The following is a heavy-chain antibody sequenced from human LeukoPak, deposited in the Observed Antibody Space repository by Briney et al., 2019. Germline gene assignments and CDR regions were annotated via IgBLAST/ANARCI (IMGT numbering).Heavy chain of an antibody. D-gene: IGHD3-10*01. CDR1: GFTFSSYG. CDR2: ISYDGSNK. J-gene: IGHJ4*02. CDR3: ARTTSMVRGAPPRY. Sequence: QPGRSLRLSCAASGFTFSSYGMHWVRQAPGKGLEWVAVISYDGSNKYYADSVKGRFTISRDNSKNTLYLQMNSLRAEDTAVYYCARTTSMVRGAPPRYWGQGTLVTVSS. V-gene: IGHV3-30*03.